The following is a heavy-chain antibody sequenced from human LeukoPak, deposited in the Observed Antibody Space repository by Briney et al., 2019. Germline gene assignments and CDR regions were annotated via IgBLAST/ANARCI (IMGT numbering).Heavy chain of an antibody. J-gene: IGHJ6*02. CDR2: ISYDGSNK. D-gene: IGHD1-26*01. Sequence: LRLSCAATGFTFSSFIMHWVRQAPGKGLEWVAVISYDGSNKYYADSVKGRFTISRDNSKNTLYLQMNSLRTEDTAVYYCAKGRVGANGYYYYGMDVWGQGTTVTVSS. CDR1: GFTFSSFI. CDR3: AKGRVGANGYYYYGMDV. V-gene: IGHV3-30*18.